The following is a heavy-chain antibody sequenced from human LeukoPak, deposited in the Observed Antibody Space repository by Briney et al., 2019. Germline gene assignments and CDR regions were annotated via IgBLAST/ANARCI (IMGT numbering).Heavy chain of an antibody. CDR2: ISGSGSST. V-gene: IGHV3-23*01. J-gene: IGHJ3*01. D-gene: IGHD5-24*01. Sequence: GGSLRLSCAASGFTFSTYAMSSVRQAPGKGLEWDSVISGSGSSTYYADSVKGRFTISRDNSKNTLYLQMNSLRAEDTAVYYCAKEMATIRAFDFWGQGTMVTVSS. CDR1: GFTFSTYA. CDR3: AKEMATIRAFDF.